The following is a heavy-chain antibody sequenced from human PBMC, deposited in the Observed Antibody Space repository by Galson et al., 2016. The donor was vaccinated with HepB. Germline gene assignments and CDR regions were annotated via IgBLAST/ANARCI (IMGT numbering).Heavy chain of an antibody. CDR1: GYSFTNYW. CDR3: AKRHYSGWGPEDS. Sequence: SGAEVKKPGESLKISCKDSGYSFTNYWIGWVRQMPGKGLEWMGIIHPSDFNTLYSPSFQGQVIISADRSINTVYLQWNSLKASDTAMYYCAKRHYSGWGPEDSWGQGTLVTVSS. D-gene: IGHD3-10*01. CDR2: IHPSDFNT. V-gene: IGHV5-51*01. J-gene: IGHJ4*02.